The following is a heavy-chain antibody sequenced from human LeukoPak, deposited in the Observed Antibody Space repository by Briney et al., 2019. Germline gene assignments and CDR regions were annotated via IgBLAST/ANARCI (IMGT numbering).Heavy chain of an antibody. CDR3: ASTLQPPDY. D-gene: IGHD4-11*01. J-gene: IGHJ4*02. V-gene: IGHV4-34*01. CDR1: GGSFSGYY. Sequence: SETLSPTCAVYGGSFSGYYWSWIRQPPGKGLGWIGEINHSGSTNYNPSLKSRVTISVDTSKNQFSLKLSSVTAADTAVYYCASTLQPPDYWGQGTLVTVSS. CDR2: INHSGST.